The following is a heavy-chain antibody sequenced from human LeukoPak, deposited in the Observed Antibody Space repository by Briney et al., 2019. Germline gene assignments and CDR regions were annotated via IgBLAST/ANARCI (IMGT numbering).Heavy chain of an antibody. CDR2: INPSGGST. V-gene: IGHV1-46*01. D-gene: IGHD5-12*01. CDR3: AKDSLRGWLRFGTVDY. Sequence: ASVKVSCKASGYTFTSYYMHWVRQAPGQGLEWMGIINPSGGSTSYAQKFQGRVTMTRDTSTSTVYMELSSLRSEDTAVYYCAKDSLRGWLRFGTVDYWGQGTLVTVSS. CDR1: GYTFTSYY. J-gene: IGHJ4*02.